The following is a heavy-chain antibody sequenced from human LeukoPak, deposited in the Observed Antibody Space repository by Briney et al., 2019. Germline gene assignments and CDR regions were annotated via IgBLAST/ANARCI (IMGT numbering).Heavy chain of an antibody. Sequence: GRSLRPSCAASGLTFSNYEMNWVRQALGKGLEWVSYITSIGGHIFYADTVKGQFSMSRDNAKTSLYLQMNSLRAEDTAVYYCARELGHCGGDCNDYWGQGTLVTVSS. D-gene: IGHD2-21*02. J-gene: IGHJ4*01. CDR1: GLTFSNYE. V-gene: IGHV3-48*03. CDR3: ARELGHCGGDCNDY. CDR2: ITSIGGHI.